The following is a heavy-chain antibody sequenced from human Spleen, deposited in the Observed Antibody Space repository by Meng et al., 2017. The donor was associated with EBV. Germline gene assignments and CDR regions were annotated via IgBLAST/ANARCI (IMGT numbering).Heavy chain of an antibody. Sequence: SGPGRVRPSAPLSLAGAVLGSSCASANWWTWGRQPPGKGLEWIGEIFNRGSTNYNPSLKTRVTMSVDKSKNQFSLTLRSVTAADTAVYYCAILWAPVDYWGQGTLVTVSS. CDR1: GSSCASANW. CDR2: IFNRGST. D-gene: IGHD3-16*01. J-gene: IGHJ4*02. CDR3: AILWAPVDY. V-gene: IGHV4-4*02.